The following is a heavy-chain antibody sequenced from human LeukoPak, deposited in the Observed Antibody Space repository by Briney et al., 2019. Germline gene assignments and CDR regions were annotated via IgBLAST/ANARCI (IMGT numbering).Heavy chain of an antibody. D-gene: IGHD1-1*01. CDR1: GGSLSSYY. Sequence: SETLSLTCTVSGGSLSSYYWSWIRQPPGKGLEWIGYVYYSGSTNYNPSLKSRVTISVDTSKNQFSLKLSSVTAADTAVYYCARAYTHNWFDPWGQGTLVTVSS. V-gene: IGHV4-59*01. CDR2: VYYSGST. J-gene: IGHJ5*02. CDR3: ARAYTHNWFDP.